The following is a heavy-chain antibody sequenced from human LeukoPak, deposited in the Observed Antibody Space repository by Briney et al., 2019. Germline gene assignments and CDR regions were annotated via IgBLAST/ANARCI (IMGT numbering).Heavy chain of an antibody. CDR2: IYYSGST. CDR3: ARGPPMTTVTTYYYYYMDV. J-gene: IGHJ6*03. D-gene: IGHD4-11*01. Sequence: SETLSLTCTVSGGSISSYYWSWIRQPPGKGLEWIGYIYYSGSTNYNPSLKSRVTISVDTPKNQFSLKLSSVTAADTAVYYCARGPPMTTVTTYYYYYMDVWGKGTTVTVSS. V-gene: IGHV4-59*01. CDR1: GGSISSYY.